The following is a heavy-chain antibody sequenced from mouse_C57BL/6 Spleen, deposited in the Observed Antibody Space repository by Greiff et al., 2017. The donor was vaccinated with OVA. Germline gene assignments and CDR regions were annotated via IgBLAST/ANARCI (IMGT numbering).Heavy chain of an antibody. J-gene: IGHJ2*01. D-gene: IGHD2-1*01. CDR1: GYTFTSYW. CDR2: LYPGNSDT. Sequence: EVHLVESGTVLARPGASVKMSCKTSGYTFTSYWMHWVKQRPGQGLAWIGALYPGNSDTSYNQKFKGEAKLTAVHSASTAYMELSSLTNEDSAVYYFTRPYGNHTYFDYWGQGTTLTVSS. V-gene: IGHV1-5*01. CDR3: TRPYGNHTYFDY.